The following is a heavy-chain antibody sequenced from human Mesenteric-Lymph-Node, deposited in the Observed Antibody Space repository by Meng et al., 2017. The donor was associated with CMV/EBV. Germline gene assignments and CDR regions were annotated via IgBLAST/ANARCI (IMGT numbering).Heavy chain of an antibody. D-gene: IGHD5-18*01. CDR3: ARHSALLVTNFDS. J-gene: IGHJ4*02. CDR2: IYYSGSTY. Sequence: QLQLQESGPGLVNASATLSLTCTVSGGSISSSSDYWGWIRQPPGKGLEWIGYIYYSGSTYYYNPSLKTRFTISVDTSKNQFSLQLSSVTAADTAVYYCARHSALLVTNFDSWGQGTLVTVSS. CDR1: GGSISSSSDY. V-gene: IGHV4-39*01.